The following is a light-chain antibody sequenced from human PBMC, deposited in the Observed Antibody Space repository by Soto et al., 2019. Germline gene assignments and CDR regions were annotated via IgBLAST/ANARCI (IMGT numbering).Light chain of an antibody. J-gene: IGKJ1*01. CDR3: MQRIEFPWT. V-gene: IGKV2-40*01. CDR1: QSLVDRTAGHSY. Sequence: DIVMTQTPLSLPVTPGEPASISCRSSQSLVDRTAGHSYVDWYLHKPGQSPQLLIYTVSSRAPGVPDRFSGSGSGTDFSLKISRVEAEDVGIYYCMQRIEFPWTFGQGTKVDFK. CDR2: TVS.